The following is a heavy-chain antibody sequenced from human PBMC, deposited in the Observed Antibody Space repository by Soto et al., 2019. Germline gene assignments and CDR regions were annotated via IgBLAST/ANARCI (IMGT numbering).Heavy chain of an antibody. CDR1: GGSVNNANYF. CDR3: ARDADYGGSRGGMDV. CDR2: IYYSGST. Sequence: QVRLEESGPGLVKPSETLSLICSVSGGSVNNANYFWNWIRHHPENGLEWIGYIYYSGSTRYNPSFKLRATLSIDTSKNQFSLRLNSVTVADTAVYFCARDADYGGSRGGMDVWGRGTTVTVSS. D-gene: IGHD4-17*01. V-gene: IGHV4-31*03. J-gene: IGHJ6*02.